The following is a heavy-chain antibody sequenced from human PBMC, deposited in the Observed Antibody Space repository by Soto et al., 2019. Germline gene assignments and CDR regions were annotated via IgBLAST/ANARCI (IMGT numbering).Heavy chain of an antibody. J-gene: IGHJ4*02. Sequence: ASVKVSCKASGYNFTSFHIIWVRQAPGQGLEWMGWTNPYNRNTNCTRKFQGRVTMTTDTPTSTAYMDPRSLTSDDTAVYYCARGYGDSYWGQGTLVTVSS. CDR3: ARGYGDSY. CDR2: TNPYNRNT. V-gene: IGHV1-18*04. D-gene: IGHD4-17*01. CDR1: GYNFTSFH.